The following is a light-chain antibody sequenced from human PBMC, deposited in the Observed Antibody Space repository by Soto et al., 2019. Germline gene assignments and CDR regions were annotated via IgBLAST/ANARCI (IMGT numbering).Light chain of an antibody. CDR1: SSDVGGYNY. CDR3: CSYAGREV. CDR2: DVS. V-gene: IGLV2-11*01. Sequence: QSALTQPRSVSGSPGQSVTISCTGTSSDVGGYNYVSWYQQHPGKAPKLMIYDVSKRPSGVPDRFSGSKSGNTASLTISGLQAEDEADYYCCSYAGREVFGGGTTLTVL. J-gene: IGLJ2*01.